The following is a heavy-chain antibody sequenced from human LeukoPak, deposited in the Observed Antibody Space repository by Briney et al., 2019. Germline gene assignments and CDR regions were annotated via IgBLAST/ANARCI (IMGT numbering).Heavy chain of an antibody. V-gene: IGHV3-48*03. CDR3: VRDPEYASSSGDFDY. J-gene: IGHJ4*02. Sequence: GGSLRLSCAGSGFTSSSYVMNWIRQAPGKRLEWISYISSSGSTIYYADSVKGRFTISRDNAKKSLYLQMNGVRAEDTAVYYCVRDPEYASSSGDFDYWGQGTLVTVSS. CDR2: ISSSGSTI. D-gene: IGHD6-6*01. CDR1: GFTSSSYV.